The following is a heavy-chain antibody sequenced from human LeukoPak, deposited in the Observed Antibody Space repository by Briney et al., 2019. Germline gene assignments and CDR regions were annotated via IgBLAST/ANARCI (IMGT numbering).Heavy chain of an antibody. CDR2: IYYSGST. Sequence: SETLSLTCTVSGGSLSSSSYYWGWIRQPPGKGLEWIGSIYYSGSTYYNPSLKSRVTISVDTSKNQFSLNLSSVAAADTAVYYCARHMLGGKRSFDSWGQGTLVTVSS. V-gene: IGHV4-39*01. CDR3: ARHMLGGKRSFDS. CDR1: GGSLSSSSYY. D-gene: IGHD4-23*01. J-gene: IGHJ4*02.